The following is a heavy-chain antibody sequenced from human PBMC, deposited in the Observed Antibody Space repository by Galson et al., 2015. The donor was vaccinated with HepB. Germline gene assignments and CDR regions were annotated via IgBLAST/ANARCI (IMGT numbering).Heavy chain of an antibody. CDR1: GFTFSSYA. CDR3: ARPRLDSSGRRGWYFDL. J-gene: IGHJ2*01. D-gene: IGHD3-22*01. V-gene: IGHV3-30-3*01. CDR2: ISYDGSNK. Sequence: SLRLSCAASGFTFSSYAMHWVRQAPGKGLEWVAVISYDGSNKYYADSVKGRFTISRDNSKNTLYLQMNSLRAEDTAVYYCARPRLDSSGRRGWYFDLWGRGTLVTVSS.